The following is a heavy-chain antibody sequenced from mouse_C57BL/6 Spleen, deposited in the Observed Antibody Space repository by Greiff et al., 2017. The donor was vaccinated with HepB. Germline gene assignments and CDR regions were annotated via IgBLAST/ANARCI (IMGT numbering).Heavy chain of an antibody. D-gene: IGHD1-1*01. CDR1: GYTFTSYW. J-gene: IGHJ2*01. V-gene: IGHV1-53*01. CDR3: AKGGTTVVARVYFDY. Sequence: QVQLQQPGTELVKPGASVKLSCKASGYTFTSYWMHWVKQRPGQGLEWIGNINPSNGGTNYNEKFKSKATLTVDKSSSTAYMQLSSLTSEDSAVYYCAKGGTTVVARVYFDYWGQGTTLTVSS. CDR2: INPSNGGT.